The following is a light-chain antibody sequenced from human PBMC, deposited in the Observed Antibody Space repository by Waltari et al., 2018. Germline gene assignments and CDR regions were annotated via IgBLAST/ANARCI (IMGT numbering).Light chain of an antibody. Sequence: EVVLTQSPATLSLSPGERATLSCRASQSVSSYLAWYNQKPGQTPRLLIYDASNRATGIPARFSGRGSGTDFTLTISSLEPEDFAVYYCQQRGNWPNTFGQGTKVEIK. J-gene: IGKJ2*01. CDR2: DAS. V-gene: IGKV3-11*01. CDR3: QQRGNWPNT. CDR1: QSVSSY.